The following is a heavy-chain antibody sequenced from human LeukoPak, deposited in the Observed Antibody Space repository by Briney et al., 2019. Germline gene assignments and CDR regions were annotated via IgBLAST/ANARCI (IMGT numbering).Heavy chain of an antibody. D-gene: IGHD1-26*01. V-gene: IGHV1-2*04. CDR3: ARGSGSYWWFDS. J-gene: IGHJ5*01. CDR1: GYTFTGYY. CDR2: INPDSGDT. Sequence: ASVKVSCKASGYTFTGYYMHWVRQAPGQGLEWMGWINPDSGDTNYAQKFQGWVTMTRDTSISTAYMEVRRLRSDDTAVYYCARGSGSYWWFDSWGQGTVVTVSS.